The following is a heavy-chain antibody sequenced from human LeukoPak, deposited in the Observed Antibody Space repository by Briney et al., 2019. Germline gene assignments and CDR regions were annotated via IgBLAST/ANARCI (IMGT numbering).Heavy chain of an antibody. Sequence: SETLSLTCAVSGGSINSTKWWSWVRQPPGKGLEWIGDIYHSGSTNYKSSLKSRVTISVDKSKNQFSLKLSSVNAADTAVYYCARGDSSGYPDYWGQGTLVTVSS. D-gene: IGHD3-22*01. J-gene: IGHJ4*02. CDR2: IYHSGST. CDR1: GGSINSTKW. V-gene: IGHV4-4*02. CDR3: ARGDSSGYPDY.